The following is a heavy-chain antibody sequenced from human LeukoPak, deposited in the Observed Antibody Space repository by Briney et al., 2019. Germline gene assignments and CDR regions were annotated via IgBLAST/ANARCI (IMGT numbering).Heavy chain of an antibody. Sequence: SETLSLTCTVSGGSISSYYWSWIRQPPGKGLEWIGEINHSGSTNYNPSLKSRVTISVDTSKNQFSLKLSSVTAADTAVYYCASSSGYSVGFDYWGQGTLVTVSS. V-gene: IGHV4-34*01. CDR2: INHSGST. CDR1: GGSISSYY. CDR3: ASSSGYSVGFDY. D-gene: IGHD3-22*01. J-gene: IGHJ4*02.